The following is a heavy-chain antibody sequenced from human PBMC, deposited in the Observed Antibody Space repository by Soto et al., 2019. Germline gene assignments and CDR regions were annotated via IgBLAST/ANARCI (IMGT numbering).Heavy chain of an antibody. D-gene: IGHD5-12*01. V-gene: IGHV3-11*06. CDR1: GFTFSDYY. J-gene: IGHJ4*02. Sequence: QVQLVESGGGLVKPGGSLRLSCAASGFTFSDYYMSWIRQAPGKGLEWVSYITSSRSNFTNYADSVKGRFTISRDNAKNSVYLQMDSLRVEDTSVYYCVRDRGYSGFVYWGQGALVTVSA. CDR3: VRDRGYSGFVY. CDR2: ITSSRSNFT.